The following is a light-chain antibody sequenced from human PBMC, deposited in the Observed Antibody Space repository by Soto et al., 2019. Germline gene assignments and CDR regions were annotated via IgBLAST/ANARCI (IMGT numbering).Light chain of an antibody. J-gene: IGLJ2*01. CDR3: SAYAGTRVL. CDR1: GGDVGNYPL. Sequence: QSALTQPASVSGSPGQSITISCSGTGGDVGNYPLVSWYQQHPGKAPKLVIYEGSKRPSGISHRFSGSKSGYTASLTISGLQADDEADYYCSAYAGTRVLFGGGTKVTVL. CDR2: EGS. V-gene: IGLV2-23*01.